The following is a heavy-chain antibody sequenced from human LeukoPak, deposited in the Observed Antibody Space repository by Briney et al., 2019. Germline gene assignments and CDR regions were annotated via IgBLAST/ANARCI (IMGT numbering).Heavy chain of an antibody. CDR3: SKLHPDDY. J-gene: IGHJ4*02. V-gene: IGHV3-15*07. D-gene: IGHD1-7*01. Sequence: GGSLRLSCVVSGLTFSNAWMNWVRQAPGKGLEWVGRIKSKTDGETSDYAASVKGRFTISRDDSKNTLYLQMNSLKIEDTAVYYCSKLHPDDYWGQGTLVTVSS. CDR2: IKSKTDGETS. CDR1: GLTFSNAW.